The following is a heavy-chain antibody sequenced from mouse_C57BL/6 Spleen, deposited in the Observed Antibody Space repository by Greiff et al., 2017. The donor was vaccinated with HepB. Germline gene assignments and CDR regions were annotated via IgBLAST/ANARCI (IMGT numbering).Heavy chain of an antibody. CDR3: ARTNPIYYAMDY. J-gene: IGHJ4*01. CDR2: IDPSDSYT. V-gene: IGHV1-69*01. D-gene: IGHD1-3*01. Sequence: QVQLQQPGAELVMPGASVKLSCKASGYTFTSYWMHWVKQRPGQGLEWIGEIDPSDSYTNYNQKFKGKSTLTVDKSSSTAYMQLSSLTSEDSAVYYCARTNPIYYAMDYWGQGTLVTVSS. CDR1: GYTFTSYW.